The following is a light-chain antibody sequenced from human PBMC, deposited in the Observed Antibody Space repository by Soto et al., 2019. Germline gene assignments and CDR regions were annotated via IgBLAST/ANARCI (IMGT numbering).Light chain of an antibody. CDR3: QQYDSLRMYT. CDR2: HAS. V-gene: IGKV1-33*01. Sequence: DIQMTQSPPSLSASVGDRVTITCQASQDISNYLNWYQQKPGKAPKLLIYHASNLETGVPSRFSGSGFGTDFSFVIISVQPEDIATYCCQQYDSLRMYTFGQGTKLEIK. J-gene: IGKJ2*01. CDR1: QDISNY.